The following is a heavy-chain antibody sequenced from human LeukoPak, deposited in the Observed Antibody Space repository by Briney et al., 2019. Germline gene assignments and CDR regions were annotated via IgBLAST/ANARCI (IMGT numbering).Heavy chain of an antibody. Sequence: SETLSLTCTVSGYSISSGYYWGWIRQPPGKGLEWIGSIYHSGSTYYNPSLKSRVTISVDTSKNQFSLKLSSVTAADTAVYYCARGYCSGGSCPFDYWGQGTLVTVSS. CDR2: IYHSGST. J-gene: IGHJ4*02. CDR3: ARGYCSGGSCPFDY. V-gene: IGHV4-38-2*02. CDR1: GYSISSGYY. D-gene: IGHD2-15*01.